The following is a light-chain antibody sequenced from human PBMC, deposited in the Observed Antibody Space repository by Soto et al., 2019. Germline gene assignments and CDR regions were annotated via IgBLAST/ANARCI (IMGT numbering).Light chain of an antibody. CDR1: QSISSW. CDR3: QQYYSYPIT. V-gene: IGKV1-5*03. Sequence: DIKMTQSPSTLSAYVGDRVTITCRASQSISSWLAWYQQKPGKAPKFLIYKASILESGVPSRFRGSGSGTEFTLTISSLQPDDFATYYCQQYYSYPITFGQGTKVDIK. CDR2: KAS. J-gene: IGKJ1*01.